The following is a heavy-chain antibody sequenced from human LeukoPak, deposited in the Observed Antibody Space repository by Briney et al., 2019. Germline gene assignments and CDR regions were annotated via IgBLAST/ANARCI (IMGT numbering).Heavy chain of an antibody. CDR2: IYPGDSVT. Sequence: GESLKISCKGSGYSFTSYWIGWVRQMPGKGLEWMGIIYPGDSVTRYSPPFQGQVTISDDKSISTAYLQWSSLKASDTAMYYCARGELLRYFDWLYNSYYFDYWGQGTLVTVSS. V-gene: IGHV5-51*01. CDR3: ARGELLRYFDWLYNSYYFDY. J-gene: IGHJ4*02. D-gene: IGHD3-9*01. CDR1: GYSFTSYW.